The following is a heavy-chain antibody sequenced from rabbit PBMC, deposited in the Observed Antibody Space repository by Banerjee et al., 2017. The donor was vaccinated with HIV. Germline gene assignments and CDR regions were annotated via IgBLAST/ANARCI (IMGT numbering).Heavy chain of an antibody. CDR3: ARDLAGVIGWNFNL. J-gene: IGHJ4*01. Sequence: QEQLKETGGGLVQPGGSLTLSCKASGFDFINYYMTWVRQAPGKGLEWIACIYSGSGGGTYYASWAKGRFTISKTSSTTVTLQMTSLTAADTATYLCARDLAGVIGWNFNLWGPGTLVTVS. V-gene: IGHV1S45*01. CDR1: GFDFINYY. CDR2: IYSGSGGGT. D-gene: IGHD4-1*01.